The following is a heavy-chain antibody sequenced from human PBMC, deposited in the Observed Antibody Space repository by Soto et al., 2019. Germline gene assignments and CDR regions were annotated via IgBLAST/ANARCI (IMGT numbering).Heavy chain of an antibody. D-gene: IGHD4-17*01. J-gene: IGHJ4*02. CDR2: IWYDGTQK. V-gene: IGHV3-33*01. CDR1: GFTFNTYS. Sequence: GGSLRLSCEASGFTFNTYSMHWVRQPPGKGLEWLAAIWYDGTQKYYADSVKGRFIISRDNSKKTLYLEMNSLRAEDTAVYYCARAGGTTVTGLWNFDSWGQGTLVTVSS. CDR3: ARAGGTTVTGLWNFDS.